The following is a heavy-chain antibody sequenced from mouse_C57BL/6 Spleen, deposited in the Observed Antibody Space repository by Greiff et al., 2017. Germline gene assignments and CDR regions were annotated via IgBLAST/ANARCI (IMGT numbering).Heavy chain of an antibody. D-gene: IGHD1-1*01. CDR3: ARTERNYYGSSYWYFDV. V-gene: IGHV1-82*01. CDR2: IYPGDGDT. J-gene: IGHJ1*03. CDR1: GYAFSSSW. Sequence: QVQLKQSGPELVKPGASVKISCKASGYAFSSSWMNWVKQRPGKGLEWIGRIYPGDGDTNYNGKFKGKATLTADKSSSTAYMQRSSLTSEDSAVYFCARTERNYYGSSYWYFDVWGTGTTVTVSS.